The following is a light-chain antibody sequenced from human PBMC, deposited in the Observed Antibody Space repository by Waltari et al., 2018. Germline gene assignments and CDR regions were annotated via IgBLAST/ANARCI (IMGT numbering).Light chain of an antibody. CDR2: DAS. CDR1: QDVTTS. CDR3: QHYHTLPYT. V-gene: IGKV1-33*01. J-gene: IGKJ2*01. Sequence: DIQMTQSPSSLSAAVGDRVTITCQTTQDVTTSLSWFHQKPGKAPQLLIYDASTLQSGVPSRFSGSGSGTSFSFTITSLQPEDSATYYCQHYHTLPYTFGRGTKLQIK.